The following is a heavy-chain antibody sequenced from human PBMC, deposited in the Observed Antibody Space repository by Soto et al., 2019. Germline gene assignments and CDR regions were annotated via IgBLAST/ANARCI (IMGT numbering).Heavy chain of an antibody. CDR1: GFIFSGSA. D-gene: IGHD2-2*02. CDR3: ARGQGAAIGDYYYHGMDV. Sequence: GGSLRLSCAASGFIFSGSAIHWVRQASGKGLEWVGRIRSRANNFATSSAASVKGRFTFSRDDSKNTAYLQMNTLKPEDTAVYYCARGQGAAIGDYYYHGMDVWGQGTAVTVSS. CDR2: IRSRANNFAT. V-gene: IGHV3-73*01. J-gene: IGHJ6*02.